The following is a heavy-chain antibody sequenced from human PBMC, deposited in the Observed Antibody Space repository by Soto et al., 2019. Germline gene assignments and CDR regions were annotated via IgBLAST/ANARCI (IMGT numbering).Heavy chain of an antibody. J-gene: IGHJ5*02. Sequence: GGSLRLSCTASGFTFGDYAMSWFRQAPGKGLEWVGFIRSKAYGGTTEYAASVKGRFTISRDDSKSIAYLQMNSLKTEDTAVYYCTSPYGPDLDIVATIFSWGQGTLVTVSS. CDR2: IRSKAYGGTT. D-gene: IGHD5-12*01. CDR1: GFTFGDYA. CDR3: TSPYGPDLDIVATIFS. V-gene: IGHV3-49*03.